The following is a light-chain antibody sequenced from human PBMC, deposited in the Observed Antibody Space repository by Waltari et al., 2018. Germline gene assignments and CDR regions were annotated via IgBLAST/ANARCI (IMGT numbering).Light chain of an antibody. CDR2: GNS. CDR3: QSYDSSLSVYV. J-gene: IGLJ1*01. Sequence: QSVLTPPPSVSGAPGQRVTIPCTGSSSNIGAGYDVHGYQQLPGTAPKLLIYGNSNRPSGVPDRFSGSKSGTSASLAITGLQAEDEADYYCQSYDSSLSVYVFGTGTKVTVL. V-gene: IGLV1-40*01. CDR1: SSNIGAGYD.